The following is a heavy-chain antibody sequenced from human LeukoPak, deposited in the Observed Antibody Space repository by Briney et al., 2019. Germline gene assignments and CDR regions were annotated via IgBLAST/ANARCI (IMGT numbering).Heavy chain of an antibody. J-gene: IGHJ4*02. D-gene: IGHD1-1*01. Sequence: PGGSLRLSCAASGFTFSSYAMSWVRQAPGKGLEWVSAISGSGGSTYYADSVKGRFTISRDNSKNTLYLQMNSLRAEDTALYYCARDLRTTGTTGGDYWGQGTLVTVSS. CDR1: GFTFSSYA. CDR2: ISGSGGST. V-gene: IGHV3-23*01. CDR3: ARDLRTTGTTGGDY.